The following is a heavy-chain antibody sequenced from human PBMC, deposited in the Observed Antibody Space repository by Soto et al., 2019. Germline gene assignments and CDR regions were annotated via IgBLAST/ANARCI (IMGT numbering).Heavy chain of an antibody. D-gene: IGHD2-2*01. Sequence: SETLSLTCTVSGGSISSSSYYWGWIRQPPGKGLEWIGSIYYSGSTYYNPSLKSRVTISVDTSKNQFSLKLSSVTAADTAVYYCASGRAAIGLYWGQGTLVTVSS. CDR3: ASGRAAIGLY. J-gene: IGHJ4*02. CDR1: GGSISSSSYY. CDR2: IYYSGST. V-gene: IGHV4-39*01.